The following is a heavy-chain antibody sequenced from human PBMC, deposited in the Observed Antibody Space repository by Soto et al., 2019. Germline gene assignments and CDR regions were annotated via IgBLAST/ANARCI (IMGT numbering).Heavy chain of an antibody. V-gene: IGHV4-34*01. J-gene: IGHJ4*02. D-gene: IGHD2-21*02. CDR2: INHSGST. CDR3: ARGAIVVVTAIPGRYFDY. Sequence: SETLSLTCAVYGGSFSGYYWSWIRQPPGKGLEWIGEINHSGSTNYNPSLKSRVTISVDTSKNQLSLKLSSVTAAGTAVYYCARGAIVVVTAIPGRYFDYWGQGTLVTVSS. CDR1: GGSFSGYY.